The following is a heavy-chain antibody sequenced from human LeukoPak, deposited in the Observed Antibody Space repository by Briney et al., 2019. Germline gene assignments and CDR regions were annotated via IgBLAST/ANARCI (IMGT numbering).Heavy chain of an antibody. Sequence: TSETLSLTCTVSGGSISSSSYYWGWIRQPPGKGLEWIGSIYYSGSTYYNPSLKSRVTISVDTSKNQFSLKLSSVTAADTAVYYCASPPALLERLSPFGYWGQGTLVTVSS. CDR3: ASPPALLERLSPFGY. CDR2: IYYSGST. J-gene: IGHJ4*02. CDR1: GGSISSSSYY. D-gene: IGHD3-3*01. V-gene: IGHV4-39*01.